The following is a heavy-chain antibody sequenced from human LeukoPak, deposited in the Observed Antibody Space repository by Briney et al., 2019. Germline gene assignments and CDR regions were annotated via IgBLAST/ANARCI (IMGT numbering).Heavy chain of an antibody. CDR2: ISGSGGST. CDR1: GFTFSSYA. CDR3: AKDPIYGSGSYHNWFDP. Sequence: GGSLRLSCAASGFTFSSYAMSWVRQAPGKGLEWVSAISGSGGSTYYADSVKGRFTISRDNSKNTLYLQMNSLRAEDTAVYYCAKDPIYGSGSYHNWFDPWGQGTPVTVSS. V-gene: IGHV3-23*01. J-gene: IGHJ5*02. D-gene: IGHD3-10*01.